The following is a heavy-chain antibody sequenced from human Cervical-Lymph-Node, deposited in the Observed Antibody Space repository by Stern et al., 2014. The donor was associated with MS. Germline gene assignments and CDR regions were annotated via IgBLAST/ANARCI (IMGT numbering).Heavy chain of an antibody. CDR3: AKASSGSYYYFDY. D-gene: IGHD1-26*01. CDR2: ISGRGGST. J-gene: IGHJ4*02. Sequence: EVQLLESGGGLVQPGGSLRLSCAASGFTFSSYAMSWVRQAPGKGLEWVSAISGRGGSTYYADSVKGRFTISRDNSKNTLYLQMNSLRAEDTAVYYCAKASSGSYYYFDYWGQGTLVTVSS. CDR1: GFTFSSYA. V-gene: IGHV3-23*01.